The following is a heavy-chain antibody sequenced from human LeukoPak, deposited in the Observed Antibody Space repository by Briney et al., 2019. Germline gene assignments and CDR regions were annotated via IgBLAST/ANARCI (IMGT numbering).Heavy chain of an antibody. CDR2: ISTTGGNT. D-gene: IGHD2-15*01. Sequence: PGGSLRLSCAASGFTFSTYAMSWVRQAPGKGLEWVSTISTTGGNTYYADSVKGRFTISRDNSKNTQFLQMNSLRGEDTAVYYCLGYWSGGSCYSGAQGGQGTLVTVYS. J-gene: IGHJ4*02. CDR1: GFTFSTYA. V-gene: IGHV3-23*01. CDR3: LGYWSGGSCYSGAQ.